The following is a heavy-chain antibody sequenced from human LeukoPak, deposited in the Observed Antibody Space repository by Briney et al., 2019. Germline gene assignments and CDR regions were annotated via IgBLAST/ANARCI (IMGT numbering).Heavy chain of an antibody. CDR2: IKSKTDGGTT. CDR3: TTVKREITIFGVAANRPYYFDY. J-gene: IGHJ4*02. Sequence: GGSLRLSCAASGFTFSNAWMSWVRQAPGKGLEWVGRIKSKTDGGTTDYAAPVKGRFTISRDDSKNTLYLQMNSLKTEDTAVYYCTTVKREITIFGVAANRPYYFDYWGQGTLVTVSS. V-gene: IGHV3-15*01. CDR1: GFTFSNAW. D-gene: IGHD3-3*01.